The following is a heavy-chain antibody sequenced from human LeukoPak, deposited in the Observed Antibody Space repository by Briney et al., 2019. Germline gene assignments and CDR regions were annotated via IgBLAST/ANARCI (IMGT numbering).Heavy chain of an antibody. CDR2: IYYSGST. CDR3: ARTQSTDRYGDCIPFDI. J-gene: IGHJ3*02. Sequence: SETLSLTCTVSGGSISSYYWSWIRQPPGKGLEWIGYIYYSGSTNYNPSLKSRVTISVDTSKNQFSLKLSSVTAVDTAVYYCARTQSTDRYGDCIPFDIWGQGTMVTVSS. CDR1: GGSISSYY. V-gene: IGHV4-59*01. D-gene: IGHD4-17*01.